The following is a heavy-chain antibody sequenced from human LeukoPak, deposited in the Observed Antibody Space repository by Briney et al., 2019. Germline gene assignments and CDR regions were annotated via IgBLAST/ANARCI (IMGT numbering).Heavy chain of an antibody. CDR1: GFTFSSYA. CDR2: ISGSGGST. Sequence: PGGSLRLSCAASGFTFSSYAMSWVRQAPGKGLEWVSAISGSGGSTYYADSVKGRFTISRDNSKNTLYLQMNSLRAEDTAVYYCAKELLRVWFGEFREAGPFDYWGQGTLVTVSS. CDR3: AKELLRVWFGEFREAGPFDY. J-gene: IGHJ4*02. D-gene: IGHD3-10*01. V-gene: IGHV3-23*01.